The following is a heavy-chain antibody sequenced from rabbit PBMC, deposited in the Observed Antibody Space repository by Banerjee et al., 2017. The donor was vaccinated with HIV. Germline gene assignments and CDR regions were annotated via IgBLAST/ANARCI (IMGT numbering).Heavy chain of an antibody. V-gene: IGHV1S47*01. CDR3: VREFLGAFDP. J-gene: IGHJ2*01. Sequence: QEQLVESGGGLVQPGGPLTLSSKSSGFDFSTYGLSWVRQAPGKGLEWIGYIDPVFGSTYYASWVNGRFTISSHNAQNTLYLQLNSLTAADTATYFCVREFLGAFDPRGPGTLVTVS. CDR1: GFDFSTYG. CDR2: IDPVFGST. D-gene: IGHD5-1*01.